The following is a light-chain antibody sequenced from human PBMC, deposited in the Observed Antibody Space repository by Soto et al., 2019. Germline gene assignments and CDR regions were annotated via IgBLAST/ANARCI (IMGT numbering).Light chain of an antibody. CDR1: QSVRSSY. Sequence: EIVLTQSPGTLSLSPGERATLSCRASQSVRSSYLAWYQQKPGQAPRLLMSGASSRATGIPDRFSGSGSGTDFTLTISRLEPEDFAVYYCQPYVTSLPTFGQGTNVQIK. V-gene: IGKV3-20*01. J-gene: IGKJ1*01. CDR3: QPYVTSLPT. CDR2: GAS.